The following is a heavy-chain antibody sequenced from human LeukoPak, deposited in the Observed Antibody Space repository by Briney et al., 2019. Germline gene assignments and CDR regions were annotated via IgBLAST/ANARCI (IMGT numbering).Heavy chain of an antibody. CDR1: GFTFSRYS. V-gene: IGHV3-7*03. CDR2: VNRDGSET. J-gene: IGHJ6*02. CDR3: ARNNGMDV. Sequence: GGSLRLSCAASGFTFSRYSVNWVRQAPGRGPEWVANVNRDGSETYYLDSVKGRFTISKDNAKNSLYLQMNSLRAEDTALYHCARNNGMDVWGQGTTVIVSS.